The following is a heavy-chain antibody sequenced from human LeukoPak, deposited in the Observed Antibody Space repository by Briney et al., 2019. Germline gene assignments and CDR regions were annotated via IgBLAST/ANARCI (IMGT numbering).Heavy chain of an antibody. V-gene: IGHV4-39*07. J-gene: IGHJ3*02. CDR2: MYSSGST. CDR3: ARDYSSPSYAFDI. D-gene: IGHD6-13*01. CDR1: GGSISSSSYY. Sequence: SETLSLTCTVSGGSISSSSYYWGWIRQPPGKGLEWIGSMYSSGSTYYNPSLKSRVTISVDTSKNQFSLKLSSVTAADTAVYYCARDYSSPSYAFDIWGQGTMVTVSS.